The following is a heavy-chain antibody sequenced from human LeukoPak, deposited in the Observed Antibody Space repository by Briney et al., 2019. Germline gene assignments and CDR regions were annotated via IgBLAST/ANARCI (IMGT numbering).Heavy chain of an antibody. D-gene: IGHD1-26*01. V-gene: IGHV1-18*01. J-gene: IGHJ3*02. CDR2: ISAYNGNT. CDR1: GYTFTSYG. CDR3: ARGVYSGNYRLDDAFDI. Sequence: ASVKVSCKASGYTFTSYGISWVRQAPGQGLEWMGWISAYNGNTNYAQKLQGRVTMTTDTSTSTAYMELRSLRSDDTAVYYCARGVYSGNYRLDDAFDIWGQGTMVTVSS.